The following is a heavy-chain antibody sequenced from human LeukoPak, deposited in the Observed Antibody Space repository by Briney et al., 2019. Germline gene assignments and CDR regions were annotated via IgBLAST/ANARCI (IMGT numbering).Heavy chain of an antibody. CDR1: GYTFTGYY. D-gene: IGHD6-6*01. CDR2: INPNRGGT. CDR3: ARDSGGQSIAARLGNNWFDP. V-gene: IGHV1-2*02. Sequence: GASVKVSCKASGYTFTGYYMHWVRQAPGQGLEWMGWINPNRGGTNYAQKVQGRVTMTRDTSISTAYMELSRLRSDDTAVYYCARDSGGQSIAARLGNNWFDPWGQGTLVTVSS. J-gene: IGHJ5*02.